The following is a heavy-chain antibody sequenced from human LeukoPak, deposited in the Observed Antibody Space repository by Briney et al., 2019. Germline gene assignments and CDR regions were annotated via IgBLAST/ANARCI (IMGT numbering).Heavy chain of an antibody. J-gene: IGHJ3*02. CDR2: ISSSSNYI. D-gene: IGHD3-3*01. V-gene: IGHV3-21*01. CDR3: ARICHPSDRVVIIQDASDI. Sequence: PGGSLRLSCVASGFSFRYYSMNWVRQAPGRGLEWVSSISSSSNYIYYADSVKGRFTISRDNAKNALYLQMNSLRAEDTALYYCARICHPSDRVVIIQDASDIRGQGTMVTVSS. CDR1: GFSFRYYS.